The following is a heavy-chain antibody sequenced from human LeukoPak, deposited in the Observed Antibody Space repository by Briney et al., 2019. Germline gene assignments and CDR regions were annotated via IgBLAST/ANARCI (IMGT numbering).Heavy chain of an antibody. Sequence: SQTLSLTCAISGDSVSSNSAAWNWIRQSPSRALEWLGRTYYRSKWYNDYAVSVKSRITINPDTSKNQFSLQLNSVTPEDTAVYYCARVGQWLPPYYYYYMDVWGKGTTVTVSS. J-gene: IGHJ6*03. CDR2: TYYRSKWYN. V-gene: IGHV6-1*01. D-gene: IGHD6-19*01. CDR1: GDSVSSNSAA. CDR3: ARVGQWLPPYYYYYMDV.